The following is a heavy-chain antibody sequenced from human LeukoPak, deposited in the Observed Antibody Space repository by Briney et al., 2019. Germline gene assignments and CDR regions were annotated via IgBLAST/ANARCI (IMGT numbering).Heavy chain of an antibody. J-gene: IGHJ4*02. CDR1: GFTFSTYT. V-gene: IGHV3-21*01. D-gene: IGHD6-19*01. Sequence: GGSLRLSCAASGFTFSTYTMNWVRQAPGKGLEWVSSISSSGYYIYYADSVKGRFTISSDNAKNSLYLQMNSLRAEDTAVYYCARDIAPAGHLAFDYWGQGILVTVSS. CDR3: ARDIAPAGHLAFDY. CDR2: ISSSGYYI.